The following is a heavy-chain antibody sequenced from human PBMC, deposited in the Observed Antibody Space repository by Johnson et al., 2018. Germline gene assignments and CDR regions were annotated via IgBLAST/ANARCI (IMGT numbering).Heavy chain of an antibody. Sequence: QVQLVESGGGVVQPGRSLRLSCAASGFTFSRNAMHWVRQAPGKGLEGVAVISYDGIKTYYADSVKGRFTVSRDISKNTLYLQMKSLRAEDTAIYFCSKNSGGEDAYGLHFDSWGQGTLVTVSS. CDR2: ISYDGIKT. J-gene: IGHJ4*02. CDR3: SKNSGGEDAYGLHFDS. V-gene: IGHV3-30*18. CDR1: GFTFSRNA. D-gene: IGHD5-24*01.